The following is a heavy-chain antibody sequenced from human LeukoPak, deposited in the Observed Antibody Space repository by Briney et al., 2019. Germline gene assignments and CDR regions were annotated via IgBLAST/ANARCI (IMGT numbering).Heavy chain of an antibody. CDR2: ISSSSSTI. J-gene: IGHJ6*02. CDR1: GFTFSSYS. Sequence: GGSLRLSFAASGFTFSSYSMNWVRQAPGKGLEWVSYISSSSSTIYYADSVKGRFTISRDNAKNSLYLQMNSLRAEDTAVYYCARYYGDYGMDVWGQGTTVTVSS. D-gene: IGHD4-17*01. V-gene: IGHV3-48*04. CDR3: ARYYGDYGMDV.